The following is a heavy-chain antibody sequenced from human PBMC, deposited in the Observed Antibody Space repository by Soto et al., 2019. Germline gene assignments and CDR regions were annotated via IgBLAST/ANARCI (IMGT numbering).Heavy chain of an antibody. CDR1: GFTFSSYA. CDR2: IRQDGSEK. J-gene: IGHJ6*02. CDR3: ARVYPGSGWPYHYYGMDV. V-gene: IGHV3-7*01. Sequence: GGSLRLSCAASGFTFSSYAMSWVRQAPGKGLEWVANIRQDGSEKYYVDSVKDRFTISRDNAKNSLYLQMNSLRAEDSAVYYCARVYPGSGWPYHYYGMDVWGQGTTVTVSS. D-gene: IGHD6-19*01.